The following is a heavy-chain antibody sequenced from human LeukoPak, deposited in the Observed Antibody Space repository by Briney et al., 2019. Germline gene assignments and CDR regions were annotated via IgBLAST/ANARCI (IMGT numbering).Heavy chain of an antibody. V-gene: IGHV4-59*08. CDR2: IYYSGST. CDR3: AREAVAGTENYYYYGMDV. CDR1: GGSTSSYY. J-gene: IGHJ6*02. D-gene: IGHD6-19*01. Sequence: SETLSLTCTVSGGSTSSYYWSWIRQPPGKGLEWIGYIYYSGSTNYNPSLKSRVTISVDTSKNQFSLKLSSVTAADTAVYYCAREAVAGTENYYYYGMDVWGQGTTVTVSS.